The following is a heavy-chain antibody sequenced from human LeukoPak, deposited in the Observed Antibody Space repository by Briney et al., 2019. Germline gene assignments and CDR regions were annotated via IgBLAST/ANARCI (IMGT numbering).Heavy chain of an antibody. Sequence: GGSLRLSCAASGYTFSNTGMSWVRQAPGKGLEWVANIKEDGSAKSYVDSVKGRFNISRDNAKNSLYLQMNSLRVEDTAVFYCARDYDYYSGHNLDAFDIWGQGTTVTVSS. D-gene: IGHD2-15*01. CDR1: GYTFSNTG. CDR2: IKEDGSAK. CDR3: ARDYDYYSGHNLDAFDI. J-gene: IGHJ3*02. V-gene: IGHV3-7*01.